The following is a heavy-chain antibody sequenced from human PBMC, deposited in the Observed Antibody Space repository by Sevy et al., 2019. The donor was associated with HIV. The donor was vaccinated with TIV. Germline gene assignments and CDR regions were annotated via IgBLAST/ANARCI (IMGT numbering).Heavy chain of an antibody. D-gene: IGHD6-19*01. CDR1: GFSFSGYG. V-gene: IGHV3-33*01. J-gene: IGHJ4*02. CDR2: IWYDGTNK. Sequence: GGSLRLSCAASGFSFSGYGMHWVRQAPGKGLEWVAVIWYDGTNKEYKDSVKGRYTISRDNSKNTLYLQMNSLRAEDTAVDYCARERIAVAGMGYYFDFWGQGTLVTVSS. CDR3: ARERIAVAGMGYYFDF.